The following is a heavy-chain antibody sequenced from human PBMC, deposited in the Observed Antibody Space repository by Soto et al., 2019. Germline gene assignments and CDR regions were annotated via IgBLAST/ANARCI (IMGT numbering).Heavy chain of an antibody. Sequence: PGGSLRLSCAASGFPFSSYEMNWVRQAPGKGLEWVSYISSSGSTIYYADSVKGRFTISRDNAKNSLYLQMNSLRAEDTAVYYCARVLIVGAIATPDYGMDVWGQGTTVTVSS. CDR1: GFPFSSYE. V-gene: IGHV3-48*03. D-gene: IGHD1-26*01. CDR2: ISSSGSTI. CDR3: ARVLIVGAIATPDYGMDV. J-gene: IGHJ6*02.